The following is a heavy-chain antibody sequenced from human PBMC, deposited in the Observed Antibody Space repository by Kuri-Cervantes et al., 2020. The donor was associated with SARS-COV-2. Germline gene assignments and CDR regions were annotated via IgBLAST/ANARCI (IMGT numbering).Heavy chain of an antibody. CDR2: INHSGSA. J-gene: IGHJ6*03. CDR1: GGSFSNFY. Sequence: GSLRLSCAVYGGSFSNFYWSWIRQPPGKGLEWIGEINHSGSANYNPSLKSRVTISVDTSKNQFSLKLSSVTAADTAVYYCAGRGHSYGYEGYYYYMDVWAKGPRSPSP. V-gene: IGHV4-34*01. CDR3: AGRGHSYGYEGYYYYMDV. D-gene: IGHD5-18*01.